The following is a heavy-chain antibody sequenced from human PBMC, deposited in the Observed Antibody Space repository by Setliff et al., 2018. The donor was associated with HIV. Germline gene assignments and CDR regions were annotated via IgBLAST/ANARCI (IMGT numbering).Heavy chain of an antibody. V-gene: IGHV4-61*02. CDR2: IYTSGTT. D-gene: IGHD6-13*01. Sequence: KPSETLSLTCTVSGDSISSGSYYWSWIRQPAGKGLEWIGRIYTSGTTNYNPSLKSRVTISVDTSKSQFSLKLSSVTAADTAVYYCARSSSSWSGWFDPWGQGTLVTVSS. J-gene: IGHJ5*02. CDR3: ARSSSSWSGWFDP. CDR1: GDSISSGSYY.